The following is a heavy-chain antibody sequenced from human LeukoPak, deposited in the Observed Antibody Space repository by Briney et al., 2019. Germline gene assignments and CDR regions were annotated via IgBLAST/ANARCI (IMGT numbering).Heavy chain of an antibody. CDR2: IIPIFGTA. D-gene: IGHD2-2*01. Sequence: GASVTVSCKASGGTFSSYAISWVRQAPGQGLEWMGGIIPIFGTANYAQKFQGRVTITADESTSTAYMELSSLRSEDTAVYYCARDRFSTFYYGMDVWGQGTTVTVSS. CDR1: GGTFSSYA. V-gene: IGHV1-69*01. CDR3: ARDRFSTFYYGMDV. J-gene: IGHJ6*02.